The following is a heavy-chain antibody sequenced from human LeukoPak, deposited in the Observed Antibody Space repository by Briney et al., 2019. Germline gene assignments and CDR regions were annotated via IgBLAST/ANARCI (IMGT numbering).Heavy chain of an antibody. J-gene: IGHJ4*02. CDR3: AKDQGGSGYYYVPFDY. V-gene: IGHV3-23*01. CDR2: ISGSGGST. Sequence: GGSLRLSCAASGFTFSSYAMSWVRQAPGKGLEWVSAISGSGGSTYYADSVKGRFTISRDNSKNTLYLQMNSPRAEDTAVYYCAKDQGGSGYYYVPFDYWGQGTLVTVSS. CDR1: GFTFSSYA. D-gene: IGHD3-22*01.